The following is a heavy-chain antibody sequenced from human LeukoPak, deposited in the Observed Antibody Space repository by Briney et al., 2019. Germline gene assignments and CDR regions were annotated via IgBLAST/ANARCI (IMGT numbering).Heavy chain of an antibody. CDR1: GYTFTSYG. CDR3: ARGSVGNGDYVEETLFDY. Sequence: GASVKVSCKASGYTFTSYGISWVRQAPGQGLEWMGWISAYNGNTNYAQKLQGRVTMTTDTSTSTAYMELRSLRSDDTAVYYCARGSVGNGDYVEETLFDYWGQGTLVTVSS. J-gene: IGHJ4*02. D-gene: IGHD4-17*01. V-gene: IGHV1-18*01. CDR2: ISAYNGNT.